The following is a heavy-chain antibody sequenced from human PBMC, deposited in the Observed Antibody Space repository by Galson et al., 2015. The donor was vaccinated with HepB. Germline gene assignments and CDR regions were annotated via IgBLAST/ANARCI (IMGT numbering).Heavy chain of an antibody. CDR3: ARDYYGSGSYSFDY. J-gene: IGHJ4*02. Sequence: SLRLSCAASGFTFSSYSMNWVRQAPGKGLEWVSSISSSSSYIYYADSVKGRFTISRDNSKNTLYLQMNSLRAEDTAVYYCARDYYGSGSYSFDYWGQGTLVTVSS. V-gene: IGHV3-21*01. CDR1: GFTFSSYS. CDR2: ISSSSSYI. D-gene: IGHD3-10*01.